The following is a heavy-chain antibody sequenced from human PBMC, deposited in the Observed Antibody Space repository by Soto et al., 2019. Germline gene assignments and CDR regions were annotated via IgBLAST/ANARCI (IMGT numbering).Heavy chain of an antibody. V-gene: IGHV3-7*04. J-gene: IGHJ5*02. CDR1: GFTFSSYW. CDR2: IKQDGSEK. D-gene: IGHD3-10*01. Sequence: GGSLRLSCAASGFTFSSYWMSWVRQAPGKGLEWVANIKQDGSEKYYVDSVKGRFTISRDNAKNSLYRQMNSLRAEDTAVYYCARGAVRGVILPHSHWFDPCGQGTLVTVS. CDR3: ARGAVRGVILPHSHWFDP.